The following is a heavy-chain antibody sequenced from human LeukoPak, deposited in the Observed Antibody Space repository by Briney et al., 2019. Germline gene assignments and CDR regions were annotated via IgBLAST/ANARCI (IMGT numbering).Heavy chain of an antibody. V-gene: IGHV3-9*01. CDR3: TRVTSWRTGFDY. D-gene: IGHD1-1*01. CDR1: GFSFEAYG. CDR2: ITWNSDDM. J-gene: IGHJ4*02. Sequence: GGSLRLSCAASGFSFEAYGMYWVRQAPGKSLEWVSGITWNSDDMAYADSVKGRFTISRDNAKNCLYLKMNSLTVEDTALYYCTRVTSWRTGFDYWGQGTLVTVSS.